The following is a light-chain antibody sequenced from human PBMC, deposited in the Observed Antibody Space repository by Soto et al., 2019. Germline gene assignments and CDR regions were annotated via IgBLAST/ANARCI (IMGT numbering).Light chain of an antibody. CDR1: QSISSW. J-gene: IGKJ1*01. V-gene: IGKV1-5*01. CDR2: DAS. Sequence: DIQMTQSPSTLSASVGDRVTITCRASQSISSWLAWYQQKPGKAPKLLIYDASSLESGVPSRFSGSRSGTEFTLTISSLQPDDFATYYCQHYNSYSSTFGQGTKVDIK. CDR3: QHYNSYSST.